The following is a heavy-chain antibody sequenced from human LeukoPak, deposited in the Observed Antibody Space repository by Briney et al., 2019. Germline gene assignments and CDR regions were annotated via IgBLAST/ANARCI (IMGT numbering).Heavy chain of an antibody. Sequence: SETLSLTCTVFGGSISSSSYYWGWIRQPPGKGLEWIGSIYYSGSTYYNPSLKSRVTISVDTSKNQFSLKLSSVTAADTAVYYCAREGHYDFWSGYYPYFDYWGQGTLVTVSS. V-gene: IGHV4-39*07. CDR1: GGSISSSSYY. D-gene: IGHD3-3*01. CDR2: IYYSGST. CDR3: AREGHYDFWSGYYPYFDY. J-gene: IGHJ4*02.